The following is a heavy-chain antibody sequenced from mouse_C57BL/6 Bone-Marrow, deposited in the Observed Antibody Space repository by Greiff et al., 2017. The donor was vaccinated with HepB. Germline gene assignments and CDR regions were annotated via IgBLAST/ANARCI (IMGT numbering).Heavy chain of an antibody. CDR2: IYWDDDK. D-gene: IGHD1-1*01. V-gene: IGHV8-12*01. CDR3: ARSGYYGSSRYYAMDY. Sequence: QVTLKVSGPGILQSSQTLSLTCSFSGFSLSTSGMGVSWIRQPSGKGLEWLAHIYWDDDKRYNPSLKSRLTISKDTSRNQVFLKITSVDTADTATYYCARSGYYGSSRYYAMDYWGQGTSVTVSS. CDR1: GFSLSTSGMG. J-gene: IGHJ4*01.